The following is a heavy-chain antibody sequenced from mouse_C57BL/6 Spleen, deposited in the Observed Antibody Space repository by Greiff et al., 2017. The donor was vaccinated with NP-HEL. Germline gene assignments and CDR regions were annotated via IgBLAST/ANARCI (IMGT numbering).Heavy chain of an antibody. D-gene: IGHD1-1*01. Sequence: LVESGAELVRPGASVTLSCKASGYTFTDYEMHWVKQTPVHGLEWIGAIDPETGGTAYNQKFKGKAILTADKSSSTAYMELRSLTSEDSAVYYCTRGGGSSYDYWGQGTTLTVSS. J-gene: IGHJ2*01. CDR1: GYTFTDYE. CDR2: IDPETGGT. V-gene: IGHV1-15*01. CDR3: TRGGGSSYDY.